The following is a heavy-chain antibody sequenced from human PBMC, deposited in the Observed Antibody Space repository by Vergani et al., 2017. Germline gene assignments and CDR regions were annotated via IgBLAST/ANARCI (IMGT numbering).Heavy chain of an antibody. CDR1: GFSFRNAW. CDR3: TTDPQYCGDCSCYWLRDHHYYGMDV. V-gene: IGHV3-15*07. J-gene: IGHJ6*02. CDR2: IKSTFDRGTT. Sequence: EVQLVESGGGIVKPGGSLRLSCVASGFSFRNAWMNWVRRTPGKGLEWVGRIKSTFDRGTTDYAAAVKGRFTISRDDSKNTLFLQMNGLKTEDIGVYYCTTDPQYCGDCSCYWLRDHHYYGMDVWGQGTTVTVSS. D-gene: IGHD2-21*01.